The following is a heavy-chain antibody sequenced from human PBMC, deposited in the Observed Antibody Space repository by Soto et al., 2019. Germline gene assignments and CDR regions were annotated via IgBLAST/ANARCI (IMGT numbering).Heavy chain of an antibody. CDR3: ARLGCSGGSCELDY. D-gene: IGHD2-15*01. CDR1: GGSIISYY. J-gene: IGHJ4*02. Sequence: SETLSLTCTVSGGSIISYYWSWIRQPPGKGLEWIGYIYYSGSTNYNPSLKSRVTISVDTSKNQFSLKLSSVTAADTAVYYCARLGCSGGSCELDYWGQGTLVTVSS. CDR2: IYYSGST. V-gene: IGHV4-59*08.